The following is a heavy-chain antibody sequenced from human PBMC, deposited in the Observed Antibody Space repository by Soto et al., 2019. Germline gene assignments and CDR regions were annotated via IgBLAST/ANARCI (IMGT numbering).Heavy chain of an antibody. J-gene: IGHJ3*02. V-gene: IGHV3-23*01. Sequence: GGSLRLSCAASGFTFSSYAMSWVRQAPGKGLEWVSAISGSGGSTYYADSVKGRFTISRDNSKNTLYLQMNSLRAEDTAVYYCATDLIFWSGYHDAFDIWGQGTMVTVSS. D-gene: IGHD3-3*01. CDR2: ISGSGGST. CDR1: GFTFSSYA. CDR3: ATDLIFWSGYHDAFDI.